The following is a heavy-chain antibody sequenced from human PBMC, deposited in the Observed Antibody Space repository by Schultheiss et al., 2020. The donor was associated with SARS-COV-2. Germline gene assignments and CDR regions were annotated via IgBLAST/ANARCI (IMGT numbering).Heavy chain of an antibody. CDR1: GFTVSSNY. CDR3: AKAEDSSGWYFKLGWYFDL. J-gene: IGHJ2*01. V-gene: IGHV3-23*01. D-gene: IGHD6-19*01. Sequence: GGSLRLSCVVSGFTVSSNYMSWVRQPPGRGLEWVSAISGSGGSTYYADSVKGRFTISRDNSKNTLYLQMNSLRAEDTAVYYCAKAEDSSGWYFKLGWYFDLWGRGTLVTVSS. CDR2: ISGSGGST.